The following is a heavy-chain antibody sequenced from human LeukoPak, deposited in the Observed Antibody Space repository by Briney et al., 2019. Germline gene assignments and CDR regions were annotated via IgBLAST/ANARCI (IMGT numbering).Heavy chain of an antibody. Sequence: PSETLSLTCTVSDGSISSESYYWGWIRPLPGQGLEWIGSSYNIGNTYYSPSLKSRVTVSVDTSKNQFFLKLTSVTAADTAVYFCATTTPQHYYESSGYSSLFDYWGQGVLVT. V-gene: IGHV4-39*07. CDR3: ATTTPQHYYESSGYSSLFDY. CDR1: DGSISSESYY. CDR2: SYNIGNT. J-gene: IGHJ4*02. D-gene: IGHD3-22*01.